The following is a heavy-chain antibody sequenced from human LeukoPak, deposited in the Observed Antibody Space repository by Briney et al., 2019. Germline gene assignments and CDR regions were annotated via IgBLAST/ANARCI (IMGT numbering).Heavy chain of an antibody. Sequence: SGGSLRLSCAASGFTLSDYYMSWIRQAPGKGLEWVSYSSSSGSTIYYADSVKGRFAISRDNAKNSLYLQMNSLRAEDTAVYYCARRRDFIDYWGQGTLVTVSS. J-gene: IGHJ4*02. CDR3: ARRRDFIDY. CDR1: GFTLSDYY. V-gene: IGHV3-11*01. D-gene: IGHD3/OR15-3a*01. CDR2: SSSSGSTI.